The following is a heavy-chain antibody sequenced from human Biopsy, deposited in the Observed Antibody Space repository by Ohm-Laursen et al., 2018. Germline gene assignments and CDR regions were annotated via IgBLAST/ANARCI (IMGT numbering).Heavy chain of an antibody. D-gene: IGHD3-9*01. Sequence: ASVKVSCKVSGGTFSNYGVNWVRQAPGQGLEWLGGNIPILGTGNYAQKFQDRATVAADTSTSTATMELRSLRSDDTAVYYCATKLTGYFHHWGQGTLVIVSS. CDR2: NIPILGTG. V-gene: IGHV1-69*06. J-gene: IGHJ1*01. CDR3: ATKLTGYFHH. CDR1: GGTFSNYG.